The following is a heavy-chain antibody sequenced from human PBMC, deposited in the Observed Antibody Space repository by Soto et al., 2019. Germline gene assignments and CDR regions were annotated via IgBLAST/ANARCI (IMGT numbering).Heavy chain of an antibody. CDR3: ARKGVAFDY. D-gene: IGHD3-3*01. Sequence: GGSLRLSCAASGFTFSSYSMNWVRQAPGKGLEWISYISTTGSSIYYADSVKGRFTISRDNAKNSLFLQMNSLRDEDKAVYYCARKGVAFDYWGQGALVTVSS. CDR2: ISTTGSSI. V-gene: IGHV3-48*02. CDR1: GFTFSSYS. J-gene: IGHJ4*02.